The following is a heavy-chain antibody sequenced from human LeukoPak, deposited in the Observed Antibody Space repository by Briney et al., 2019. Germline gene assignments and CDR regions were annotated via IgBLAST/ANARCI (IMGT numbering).Heavy chain of an antibody. V-gene: IGHV1-69*13. D-gene: IGHD3-22*01. J-gene: IGHJ4*02. Sequence: SVKVSCRASGYTFTSYYMHWVRQAPGQGLEWMGGIIPIFGTTNYAQKFQGRVTITADESTSTAYMELSSLRSEDTAVYYCARSTNYYDSSGYFDYFDYWGQGTLVTVSS. CDR2: IIPIFGTT. CDR1: GYTFTSYY. CDR3: ARSTNYYDSSGYFDYFDY.